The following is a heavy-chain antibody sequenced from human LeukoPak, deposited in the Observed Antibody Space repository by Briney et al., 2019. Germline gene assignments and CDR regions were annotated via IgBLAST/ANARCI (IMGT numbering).Heavy chain of an antibody. Sequence: ASVKVSCKASGYTFTSYGISWVRQAPGQGLEWMGWISAYNGNTNYAQKLQGRVTMTTDTSTSTVYMELRSLRSDDTAVYYCARDCSGGSCITSWGQGTLVTVSS. CDR1: GYTFTSYG. CDR2: ISAYNGNT. J-gene: IGHJ4*02. D-gene: IGHD2-15*01. CDR3: ARDCSGGSCITS. V-gene: IGHV1-18*01.